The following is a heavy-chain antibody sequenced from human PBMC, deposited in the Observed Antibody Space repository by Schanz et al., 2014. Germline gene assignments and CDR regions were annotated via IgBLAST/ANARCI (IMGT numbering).Heavy chain of an antibody. CDR1: GYTFTSDS. J-gene: IGHJ5*02. CDR2: ISTSNGNT. D-gene: IGHD5-12*01. CDR3: ARGPLGTSP. V-gene: IGHV1-18*04. Sequence: QVQLVQSGAEVKKPGASVKVSCKASGYTFTSDSMHWVRQAPGQGLEWMGWISTSNGNTNYAQKFQGRVTFTADKSTSTAYMELSSLKSEDTAVYYCARGPLGTSPWGQGTLVTVSS.